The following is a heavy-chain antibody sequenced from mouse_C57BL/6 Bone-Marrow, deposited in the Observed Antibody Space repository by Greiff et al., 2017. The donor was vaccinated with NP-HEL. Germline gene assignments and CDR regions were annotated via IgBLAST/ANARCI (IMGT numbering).Heavy chain of an antibody. V-gene: IGHV5-15*04. J-gene: IGHJ2*01. CDR2: ISNLAYSI. D-gene: IGHD2-5*01. CDR3: ARQDSKGNFDY. Sequence: EVKLEESGGGLVQPGGSLKLSCAASGFTFSDYGMAWVRQAPRKGPEWVAFISNLAYSIYYADTVTGRFTISSENAKNTLYLEMSSLRSEDTAMYYCARQDSKGNFDYWGQGTTLTVSS. CDR1: GFTFSDYG.